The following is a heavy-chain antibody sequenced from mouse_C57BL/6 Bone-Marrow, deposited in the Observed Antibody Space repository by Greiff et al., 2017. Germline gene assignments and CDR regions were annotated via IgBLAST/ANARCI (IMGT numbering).Heavy chain of an antibody. J-gene: IGHJ4*01. CDR2: INPNNGGT. V-gene: IGHV1-26*01. D-gene: IGHD2-4*01. Sequence: EVQLQQSGPELVKPGASVKISCKASGYTFTDYYMNWVKQSHGKSLEWIGEINPNNGGTSYNQKFKGKATLTVDKSSSTAYMELRSLTSEDSAVYYCAREGRLRRDAMDYWGQGTSVTVSS. CDR1: GYTFTDYY. CDR3: AREGRLRRDAMDY.